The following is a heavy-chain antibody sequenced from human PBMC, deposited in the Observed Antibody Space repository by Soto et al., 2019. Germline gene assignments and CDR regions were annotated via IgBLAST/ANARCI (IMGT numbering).Heavy chain of an antibody. D-gene: IGHD2-8*02. Sequence: PSETLSLTCTVSGGSVSSGGYYWNWIRQPPGKGLEWTGYIYYSGDIYYSPSLKSRVTVSVDTSKNQFSLKLTSVTAADTAVYYCARDKITGLFDYWGQGTLVTVSS. CDR1: GGSVSSGGYY. CDR2: IYYSGDI. V-gene: IGHV4-31*03. CDR3: ARDKITGLFDY. J-gene: IGHJ4*02.